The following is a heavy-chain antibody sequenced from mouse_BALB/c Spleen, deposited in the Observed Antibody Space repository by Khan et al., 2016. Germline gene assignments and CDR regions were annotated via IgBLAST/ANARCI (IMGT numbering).Heavy chain of an antibody. J-gene: IGHJ2*01. CDR1: VFNIKDYY. CDR2: IDPENGAT. V-gene: IGHV14-4*02. D-gene: IGHD2-1*01. Sequence: VQLQQSGAELVRSGASVKLSCTASVFNIKDYYMHWVKQRPEQGLEWIGWIDPENGATEYAPKFKGKATMTADKSSNAAYLQFSSLTSEDSAVYYCNAIYYGSYVYFDYWGQGTTLTVSS. CDR3: NAIYYGSYVYFDY.